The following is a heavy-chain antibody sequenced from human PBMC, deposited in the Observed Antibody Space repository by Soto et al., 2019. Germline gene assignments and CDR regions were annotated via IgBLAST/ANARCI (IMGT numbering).Heavy chain of an antibody. CDR3: ARRRTVRYKNYSGGLKVRNYYYIDV. J-gene: IGHJ6*03. V-gene: IGHV4-34*01. CDR1: GGSFSGYY. Sequence: QVQLQQWRAGLLKPSETLSLTCAVYGGSFSGYYWSWIRQPTGKGLEWIGELNHSGSTNYNPSLKSRVTISVDTCRYLLSLKRCSMTPAAAAVYYCARRRTVRYKNYSGGLKVRNYYYIDVWGKGTTVTLSS. CDR2: LNHSGST. D-gene: IGHD6-19*01.